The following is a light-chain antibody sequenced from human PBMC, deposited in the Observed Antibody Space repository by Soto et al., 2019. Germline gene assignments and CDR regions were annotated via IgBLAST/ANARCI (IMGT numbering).Light chain of an antibody. CDR1: QSVSSN. Sequence: EIVMTQSPATLSVSPGGRATLSCRASQSVSSNLAWYQQKPGQAPRLLIYHASTRATGIPARFSGSGSGTEFPLTISSLQSEDFAVYYCQQYNRWPLTFGGGTKVEIK. J-gene: IGKJ4*01. CDR2: HAS. CDR3: QQYNRWPLT. V-gene: IGKV3-15*01.